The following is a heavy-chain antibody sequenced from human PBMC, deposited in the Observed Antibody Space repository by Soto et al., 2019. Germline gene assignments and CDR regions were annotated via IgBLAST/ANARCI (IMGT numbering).Heavy chain of an antibody. V-gene: IGHV3-48*01. Sequence: EVQLVESGGGLVQPGGSLRLSCAASGFTFSSYSMNWVRQAPGKGLEWVSYISSSSSTIYYADSVKGRFTISRDNDKNSLYRQMNSLRAEDTAVYYCARELNYGLFDYWGQGTLVTVSS. CDR3: ARELNYGLFDY. CDR2: ISSSSSTI. D-gene: IGHD4-17*01. CDR1: GFTFSSYS. J-gene: IGHJ4*02.